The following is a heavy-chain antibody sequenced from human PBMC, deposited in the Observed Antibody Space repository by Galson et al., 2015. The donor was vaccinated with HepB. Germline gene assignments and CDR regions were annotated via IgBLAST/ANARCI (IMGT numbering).Heavy chain of an antibody. CDR2: IIPIFGTA. Sequence: SVKVSCKASGGTFSSYAISWVRQAPGQGLEWMGGIIPIFGTANYAQKFQGRVTITADESTSTAYMELSSLRSEDTAVYYCARVGGGHSGSWREAEFDYWGQGTLVTVSS. V-gene: IGHV1-69*13. J-gene: IGHJ4*02. D-gene: IGHD1-26*01. CDR3: ARVGGGHSGSWREAEFDY. CDR1: GGTFSSYA.